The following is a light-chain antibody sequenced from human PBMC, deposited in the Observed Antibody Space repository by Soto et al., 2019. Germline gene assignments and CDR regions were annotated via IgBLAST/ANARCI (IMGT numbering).Light chain of an antibody. Sequence: QSALTQPASVSGSPGQSITISCTGTSSDVGSYNLVSWYQQHPGKAPKLMIYEGSKRPSGVSNRFSGSKSGNTASLTISGLQAEDEADYYCCSYAGVAFGTGTKVTVL. CDR3: CSYAGVA. V-gene: IGLV2-23*01. CDR2: EGS. J-gene: IGLJ1*01. CDR1: SSDVGSYNL.